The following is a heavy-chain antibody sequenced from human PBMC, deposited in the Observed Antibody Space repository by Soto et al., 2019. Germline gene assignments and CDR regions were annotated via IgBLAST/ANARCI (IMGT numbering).Heavy chain of an antibody. Sequence: XETLSLTCTVSGGSIRDYYWSWIRQPPGKGLEWIGYVFYSGSTNYNPSLKSRVTISVDTPKNIFSLKLRSVTAADTAVYYCARIKRGYSYGSIIDVWGQGARVTVSS. CDR1: GGSIRDYY. V-gene: IGHV4-59*01. D-gene: IGHD5-12*01. CDR3: ARIKRGYSYGSIIDV. CDR2: VFYSGST. J-gene: IGHJ4*02.